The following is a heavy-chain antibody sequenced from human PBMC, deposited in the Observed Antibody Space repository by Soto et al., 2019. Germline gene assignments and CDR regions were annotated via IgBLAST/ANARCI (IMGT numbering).Heavy chain of an antibody. V-gene: IGHV3-33*01. Sequence: GGSLRLSCAASGFTFSSYGMHWVRQAPGKGLEWVAVIWYDGSNKYYADSVKGRFTISRDNSKNTLYLQMNSLRAEDTAVYYCARDLGPYTYYYGSGSYFGVAYWGQGTLVTVS. J-gene: IGHJ4*02. CDR3: ARDLGPYTYYYGSGSYFGVAY. D-gene: IGHD3-10*01. CDR2: IWYDGSNK. CDR1: GFTFSSYG.